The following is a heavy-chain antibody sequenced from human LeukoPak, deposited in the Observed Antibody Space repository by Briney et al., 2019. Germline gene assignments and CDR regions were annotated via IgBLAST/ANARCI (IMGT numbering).Heavy chain of an antibody. V-gene: IGHV4-61*01. D-gene: IGHD2-8*02. CDR1: GSSVSSGSYY. J-gene: IGHJ3*02. CDR2: ISYSGST. Sequence: SETLSLTCTVSGSSVSSGSYYWTWIRQPPGKGLEWIGYISYSGSTNFNPSLKSRVTISVDTSKNQFSLNLSSVTAADTAVYHCARRGTGGRSFDIWGQGTMVTVSS. CDR3: ARRGTGGRSFDI.